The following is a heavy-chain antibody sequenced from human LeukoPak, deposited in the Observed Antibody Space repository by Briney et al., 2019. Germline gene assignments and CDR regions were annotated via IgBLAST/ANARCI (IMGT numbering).Heavy chain of an antibody. CDR2: ISAYNGNT. D-gene: IGHD2-15*01. V-gene: IGHV1-18*04. CDR3: ARACSGGSCAGVFDY. J-gene: IGHJ4*02. Sequence: GASVKVSCKASGYTFTSYGISWVRQAPGQGLEWMGWISAYNGNTNYAQKLQGRVTMTTDTSTSTAYMELRSLRSDDTAVYYCARACSGGSCAGVFDYWGQGTLVTVSS. CDR1: GYTFTSYG.